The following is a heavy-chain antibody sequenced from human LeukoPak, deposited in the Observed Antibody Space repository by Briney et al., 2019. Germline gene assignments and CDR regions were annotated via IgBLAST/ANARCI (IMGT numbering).Heavy chain of an antibody. D-gene: IGHD2-2*01. J-gene: IGHJ5*02. CDR1: GGSMSSYY. CDR3: ARVKYHLQNWFDP. Sequence: SETLSLTCTVSGGSMSSYYWSWIRQPPGKGLEWIGYIYYSGSTKYNPSLKSRVTISVDTSKNQFSLKLSSVTAADTAVYYCARVKYHLQNWFDPWGQGTLVTVSS. CDR2: IYYSGST. V-gene: IGHV4-59*12.